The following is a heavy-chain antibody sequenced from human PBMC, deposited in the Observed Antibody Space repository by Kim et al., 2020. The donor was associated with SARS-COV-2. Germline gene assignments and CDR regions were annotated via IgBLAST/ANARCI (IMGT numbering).Heavy chain of an antibody. CDR2: IWYDGSNK. D-gene: IGHD5-18*01. Sequence: GGSLRLSCAASGFTFSSYAMHWVRQAPGKGLEWVAVIWYDGSNKYYADSVKGRFTISRDNSKNTLYLQMNSLRAEDTAVYYCAKDREGYAGWEWDYYYGMDVWGQGTTVTVSS. CDR3: AKDREGYAGWEWDYYYGMDV. V-gene: IGHV3-33*06. J-gene: IGHJ6*02. CDR1: GFTFSSYA.